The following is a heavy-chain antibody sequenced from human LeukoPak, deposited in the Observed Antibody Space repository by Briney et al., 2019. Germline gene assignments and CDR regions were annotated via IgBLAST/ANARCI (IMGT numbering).Heavy chain of an antibody. Sequence: GGSLRLSCAASGFTFSSYAMSWVRQAPEKGLEWVSAISGSGGSTYYADSVKGRFTISRDNSKNTLYLQMNSLRAEDTAVYYCAKDGYCSSTSCYTYYFDYWGQGTLVTVSS. CDR1: GFTFSSYA. V-gene: IGHV3-23*01. CDR3: AKDGYCSSTSCYTYYFDY. J-gene: IGHJ4*02. CDR2: ISGSGGST. D-gene: IGHD2-2*03.